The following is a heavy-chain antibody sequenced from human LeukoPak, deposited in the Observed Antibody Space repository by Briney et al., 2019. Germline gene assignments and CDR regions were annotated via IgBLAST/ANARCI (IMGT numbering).Heavy chain of an antibody. D-gene: IGHD3-16*01. J-gene: IGHJ5*02. V-gene: IGHV4-34*01. Sequence: SETLSLTCAVYGGSFTDFCWSWIRQPPGKGLEWIGSIYDSGSTYYNPSLKSRVTISVDTSKNQFSLKLNSVTAADTAVYYCARHYGPWGQGTLVTVSS. CDR1: GGSFTDFC. CDR2: IYDSGST. CDR3: ARHYGP.